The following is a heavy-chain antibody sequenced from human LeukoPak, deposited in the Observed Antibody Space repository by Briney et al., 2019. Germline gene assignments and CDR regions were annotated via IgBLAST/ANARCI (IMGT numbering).Heavy chain of an antibody. CDR3: AKDWGEYFDYVWGSFTSFDS. J-gene: IGHJ4*02. CDR2: ISGSGHRT. Sequence: GGSLRLSCSASGFTLSNYWIHWVRQAPGKGLEWVSGISGSGHRTYYADSVKGRFTTSRDNSKSTLYLQMNSLRAEDTAVYYCAKDWGEYFDYVWGSFTSFDSWGQGTLVTVSS. D-gene: IGHD3-16*01. CDR1: GFTLSNYW. V-gene: IGHV3-23*01.